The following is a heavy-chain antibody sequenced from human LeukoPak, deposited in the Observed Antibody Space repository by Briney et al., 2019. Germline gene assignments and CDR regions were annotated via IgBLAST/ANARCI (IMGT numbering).Heavy chain of an antibody. Sequence: SETLSLTCTVSGGSISSSSYYWGWIRQPPGKGLEWIGSIYYSGSTYYNPSLKSRVTISVDTSKNQFSLKLSSVTAADTAVYYCARRVLEWLIDYWGQGTLVTVSS. CDR1: GGSISSSSYY. V-gene: IGHV4-39*01. J-gene: IGHJ4*02. CDR2: IYYSGST. CDR3: ARRVLEWLIDY. D-gene: IGHD3-3*01.